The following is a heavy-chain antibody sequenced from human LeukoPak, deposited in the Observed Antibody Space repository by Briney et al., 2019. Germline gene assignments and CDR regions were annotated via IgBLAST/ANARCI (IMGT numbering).Heavy chain of an antibody. V-gene: IGHV3-9*03. CDR2: ISWNSGSI. CDR1: GFTFDDYA. CDR3: AKDDAFDI. Sequence: GGSLRLSCAASGFTFDDYAMHWVRQAPGKGLEWVSGISWNSGSIGYADSVKGRFTISRDSAKNSLYLQMNSLRAEDMALYYCAKDDAFDIWGQGTMVTVSS. J-gene: IGHJ3*02.